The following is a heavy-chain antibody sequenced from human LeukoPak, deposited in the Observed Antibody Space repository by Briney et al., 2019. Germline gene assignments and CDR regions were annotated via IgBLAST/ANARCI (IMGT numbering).Heavy chain of an antibody. Sequence: GGSLRLSCAASGFTFSSYSMNWVRQAPGKGLEWVSSISSSSSYIYYADSVKGRFTISRDNAKNSLYLQMNSLRAEDTVVYYCAREGVYYGDYVTAEAYFDYWGQGTLVTVSS. D-gene: IGHD4-17*01. V-gene: IGHV3-21*01. CDR1: GFTFSSYS. J-gene: IGHJ4*02. CDR2: ISSSSSYI. CDR3: AREGVYYGDYVTAEAYFDY.